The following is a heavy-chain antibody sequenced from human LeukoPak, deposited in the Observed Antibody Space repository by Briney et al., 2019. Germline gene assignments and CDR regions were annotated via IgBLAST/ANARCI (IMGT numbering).Heavy chain of an antibody. CDR1: GFAFNIYA. V-gene: IGHV3-74*01. Sequence: GGSLRLSCAASGFAFNIYAMTWVRQAPGKGLVWVSRIDTDESSTNYADSVKGRFTISRDNAKNTLYLQMNSLRAEDTAVYYCTRGLLGIDYWGQGTLVTVSS. CDR2: IDTDESST. D-gene: IGHD2-8*02. J-gene: IGHJ4*02. CDR3: TRGLLGIDY.